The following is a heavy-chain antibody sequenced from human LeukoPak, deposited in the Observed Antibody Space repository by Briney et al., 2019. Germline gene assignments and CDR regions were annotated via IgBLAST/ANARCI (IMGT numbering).Heavy chain of an antibody. Sequence: GESLRLSCTASGSTLSTYPMTWVRQAPGQGLEWVSAISGNSVTIYYADSVKGRFTISRDNSKNTLYLQMYSLRAEDTAVYYCAKILSGTSSFDLWGQGTLVTVSS. CDR3: AKILSGTSSFDL. CDR1: GSTLSTYP. J-gene: IGHJ4*02. D-gene: IGHD1-26*01. V-gene: IGHV3-23*01. CDR2: ISGNSVTI.